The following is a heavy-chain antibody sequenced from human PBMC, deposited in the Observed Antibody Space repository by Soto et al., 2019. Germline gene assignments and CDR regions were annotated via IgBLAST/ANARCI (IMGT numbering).Heavy chain of an antibody. J-gene: IGHJ4*02. V-gene: IGHV3-30*18. CDR3: AKDGAPRYCTRSSCHPAGAY. CDR1: GFTFSNYG. D-gene: IGHD2-15*01. CDR2: ISYDGSNE. Sequence: QVQLVESGGGVVQPGRSLRLSCAGSGFTFSNYGLNWVRQAPGKGPEWVAAISYDGSNEYYADSVKGRFTISRDKSKNMLYLQMDSLRPEDTAVYYCAKDGAPRYCTRSSCHPAGAYWGQGTLVTVSS.